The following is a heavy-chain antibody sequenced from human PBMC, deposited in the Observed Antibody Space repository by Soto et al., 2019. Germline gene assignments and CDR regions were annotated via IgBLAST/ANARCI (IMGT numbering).Heavy chain of an antibody. J-gene: IGHJ4*02. CDR2: ISSSSSYI. D-gene: IGHD6-6*01. Sequence: PGGSLRLSCAASGCTFSSYSMNWVRQAPGKGLEWVSSISSSSSYIYYADSVKGRFTISRDNAKNSLYLQMNSLRAEDTAVYYCASGEYSSSPPVDYWGQGTLVTVSS. V-gene: IGHV3-21*01. CDR3: ASGEYSSSPPVDY. CDR1: GCTFSSYS.